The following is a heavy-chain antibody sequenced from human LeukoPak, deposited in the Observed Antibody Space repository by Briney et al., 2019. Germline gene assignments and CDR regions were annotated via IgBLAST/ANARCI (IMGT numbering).Heavy chain of an antibody. Sequence: PSETLSLTCTVSGGSISSRSYYWGWIRQPPGKGLEWIGSIYYSGSTYYNPSLKSRVTISVDTSKNQFSLKLSSVAAADTAVYYCARGIVATMFSSRRSYYFDYWGQGTLVTVSS. CDR2: IYYSGST. J-gene: IGHJ4*02. CDR3: ARGIVATMFSSRRSYYFDY. CDR1: GGSISSRSYY. V-gene: IGHV4-39*01. D-gene: IGHD5-12*01.